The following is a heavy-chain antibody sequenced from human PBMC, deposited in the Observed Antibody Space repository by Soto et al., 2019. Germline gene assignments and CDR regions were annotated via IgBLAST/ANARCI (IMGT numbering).Heavy chain of an antibody. Sequence: QVQLVQSGAEVKKPGASVKVSCKASGYTFTSYYMHWVRLAPGQGLEWMGIINPDGGGTSYAQQFQGRVIMTRDTDTSTVYMEMSSLRSEDTAVYYCAVGGNYLSMDVWGQGTTVTVSS. V-gene: IGHV1-46*01. CDR2: INPDGGGT. CDR1: GYTFTSYY. J-gene: IGHJ6*02. CDR3: AVGGNYLSMDV. D-gene: IGHD4-4*01.